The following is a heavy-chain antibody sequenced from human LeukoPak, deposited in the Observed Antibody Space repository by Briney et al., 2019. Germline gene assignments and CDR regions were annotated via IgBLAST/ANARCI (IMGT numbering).Heavy chain of an antibody. Sequence: SETLSLTCTVSGGSISSSSYYWGWISQPPGKGLEWIGSIYYSGSTYYNPSLKSRVTISVDTSKNQFSLKLSSVTAADTAVYYCARQHVSYCSTTSCSAGFVDSWGQGTLVTVSS. CDR2: IYYSGST. CDR3: ARQHVSYCSTTSCSAGFVDS. V-gene: IGHV4-39*01. D-gene: IGHD2-2*01. J-gene: IGHJ4*02. CDR1: GGSISSSSYY.